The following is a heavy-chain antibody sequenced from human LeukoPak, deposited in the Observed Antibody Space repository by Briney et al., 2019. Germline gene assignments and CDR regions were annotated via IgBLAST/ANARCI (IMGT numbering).Heavy chain of an antibody. V-gene: IGHV7-4-1*02. Sequence: ASVKVSCKASGYTFTNYAMNWVRQAPGQGLEWMGWINTNTGNPTYAQGFTGRFVFSLDTSVSTAYLQISSLKAEDTAVYYCARDPNHYYDSSGYYGDYWGQGTLVTVSS. D-gene: IGHD3-22*01. CDR2: INTNTGNP. CDR3: ARDPNHYYDSSGYYGDY. J-gene: IGHJ4*02. CDR1: GYTFTNYA.